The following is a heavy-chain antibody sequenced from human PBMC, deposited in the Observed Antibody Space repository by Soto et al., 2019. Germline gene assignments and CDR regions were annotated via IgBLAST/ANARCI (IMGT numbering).Heavy chain of an antibody. CDR3: ARTGYSSSWMTGGFYYYYGMDV. D-gene: IGHD6-13*01. V-gene: IGHV1-46*01. CDR1: GYTFTSYY. J-gene: IGHJ6*02. CDR2: INPSGGST. Sequence: QLQLVQSGAEVKKPGASVKVSCKASGYTFTSYYMHWVRQAPGQGLEWMGIINPSGGSTSYAQKFKGGVTMTRDTSTSTVYMALSGLRSEDTAVYYCARTGYSSSWMTGGFYYYYGMDVWGQGNTVTVSS.